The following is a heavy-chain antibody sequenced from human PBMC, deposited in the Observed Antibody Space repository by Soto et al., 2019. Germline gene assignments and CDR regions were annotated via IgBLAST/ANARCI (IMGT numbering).Heavy chain of an antibody. V-gene: IGHV3-30*18. Sequence: QVQLVESGGGVVQPGRSLRLSCAASGFTFDNYGLHWVRQAPGKGLEWVAVISYDGSKKFYADSVTGRFTISRDNSKNTLYLQMHTLRVEGTAVYYCAKDLDVVVVVTATRGLDVWGQGTTVTVSS. CDR3: AKDLDVVVVVTATRGLDV. CDR2: ISYDGSKK. CDR1: GFTFDNYG. J-gene: IGHJ6*02. D-gene: IGHD2-15*01.